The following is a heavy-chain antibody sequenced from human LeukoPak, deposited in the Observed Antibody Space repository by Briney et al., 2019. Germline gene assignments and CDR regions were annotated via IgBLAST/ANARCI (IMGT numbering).Heavy chain of an antibody. CDR2: IRFDVSNK. CDR3: ARAQYLTYDSGVPGAFDI. CDR1: GFTFNTYG. D-gene: IGHD3-22*01. Sequence: GGSLRLSCAASGFTFNTYGMHWVRQAPGKGLEWVAFIRFDVSNKYYTDSVKGRFTISRDKSLYLEMNNLRAEDTAVYYCARAQYLTYDSGVPGAFDIWGQGTMVTVSS. V-gene: IGHV3-30*02. J-gene: IGHJ3*02.